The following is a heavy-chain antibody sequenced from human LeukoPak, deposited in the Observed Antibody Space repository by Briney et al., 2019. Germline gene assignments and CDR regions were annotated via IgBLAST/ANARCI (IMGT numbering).Heavy chain of an antibody. V-gene: IGHV3-30*03. CDR1: GFTFSSYG. CDR2: ISYDGSDK. J-gene: IGHJ6*03. CDR3: ARVEAGSGWYLWYMDV. D-gene: IGHD6-19*01. Sequence: QTGGSLRLSCAASGFTFSSYGMHWVRQAPGKGLEWVAVISYDGSDKYYADSLKGRFTVSRDLSKNMLYLQMNSLRVEDTAVYYCARVEAGSGWYLWYMDVWGKGTSVTISS.